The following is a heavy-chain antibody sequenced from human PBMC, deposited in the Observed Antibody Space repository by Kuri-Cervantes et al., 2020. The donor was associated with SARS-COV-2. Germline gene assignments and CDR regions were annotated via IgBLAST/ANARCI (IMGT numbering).Heavy chain of an antibody. V-gene: IGHV1-18*01. J-gene: IGHJ4*02. D-gene: IGHD3-3*01. Sequence: ASVKVSCKASGYTFTSYGISWVRQAPGQGLEWMGWISAYNGNTNYAQKFQGRVTMTTDTSTSTAYMELSSLRSEDTAVYYCARDLPYDFWSGYYSWEIEQRNRFDYWGQGTLVTVSS. CDR1: GYTFTSYG. CDR3: ARDLPYDFWSGYYSWEIEQRNRFDY. CDR2: ISAYNGNT.